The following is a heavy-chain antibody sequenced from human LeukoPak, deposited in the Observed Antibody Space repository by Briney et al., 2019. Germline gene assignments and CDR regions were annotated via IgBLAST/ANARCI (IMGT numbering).Heavy chain of an antibody. CDR2: IKSDGINT. D-gene: IGHD3-22*01. J-gene: IGHJ4*02. Sequence: PGGSLRLSCAASGFTFSSYWMHWVRHAPGKGLVWVSRIKSDGINTNYADSVKGRFTISRDKAKNTLYLQMNSLRAEDTAVYYCARAGHYYDSSGYYLYWGQGTLVTVSS. CDR3: ARAGHYYDSSGYYLY. V-gene: IGHV3-74*01. CDR1: GFTFSSYW.